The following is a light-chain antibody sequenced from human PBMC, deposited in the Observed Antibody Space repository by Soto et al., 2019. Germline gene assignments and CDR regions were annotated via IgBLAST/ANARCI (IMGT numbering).Light chain of an antibody. CDR1: QSVSSNF. CDR3: HQYGSSPRT. J-gene: IGKJ1*01. CDR2: GAS. Sequence: EIVLTQSPGTLSLSPGDRATLSCRASQSVSSNFLAWYQQKPGQAPRRLIYGASIRATGIPDRFGGSGSGTDFTLTIRRLEPEDFAMYFCHQYGSSPRTFGQGTKVEIK. V-gene: IGKV3-20*01.